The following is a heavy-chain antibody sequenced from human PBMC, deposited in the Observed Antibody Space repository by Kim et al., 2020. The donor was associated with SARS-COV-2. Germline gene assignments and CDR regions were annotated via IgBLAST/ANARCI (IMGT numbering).Heavy chain of an antibody. D-gene: IGHD3-9*01. CDR3: ARALILTGYFQYYFDL. CDR2: IHDSGTT. CDR1: GGSITSGDYY. J-gene: IGHJ4*02. V-gene: IGHV4-39*01. Sequence: SETLSLTCSVSGGSITSGDYYWAWIRQPPGRELEWIGSIHDSGTTYFNASLQSRVILSVDTSTNQFTLKLSSVTSTDTAVYFCARALILTGYFQYYFDLWGQGTLVSVSS.